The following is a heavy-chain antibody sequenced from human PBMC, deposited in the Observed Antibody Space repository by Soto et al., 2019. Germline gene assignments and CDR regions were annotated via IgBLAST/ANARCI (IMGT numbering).Heavy chain of an antibody. CDR1: GYTFTTYY. J-gene: IGHJ3*02. CDR3: ARDSNYDRDGASSAFDI. Sequence: QVHLVQSGAEVRQPGASVKVSCKASGYTFTTYYMHWVRQAPGQGLEWMGLINPSGGSTSYAQKFQGRVTMTRDTSTSTVYMELSSLRAEDTAMYYCARDSNYDRDGASSAFDIWGQGTMVTVSS. V-gene: IGHV1-46*01. D-gene: IGHD3-16*01. CDR2: INPSGGST.